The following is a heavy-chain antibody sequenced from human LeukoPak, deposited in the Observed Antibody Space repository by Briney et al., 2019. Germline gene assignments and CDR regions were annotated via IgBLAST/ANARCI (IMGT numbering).Heavy chain of an antibody. D-gene: IGHD6-19*01. CDR2: ISGSGGST. J-gene: IGHJ4*02. CDR3: AREAAVAGKGGFDY. V-gene: IGHV3-23*01. Sequence: PGGSLRLSCAASGFTFSSYAMSWVRQAPGKGLECVSGISGSGGSTYYADSVKGRFTISRDNSKDTLYLQMNSLRAEDTAVYYCAREAAVAGKGGFDYWGQGTLVTVSS. CDR1: GFTFSSYA.